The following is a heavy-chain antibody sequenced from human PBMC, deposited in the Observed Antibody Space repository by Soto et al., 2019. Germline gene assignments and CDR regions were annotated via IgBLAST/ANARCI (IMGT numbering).Heavy chain of an antibody. CDR1: GFTFSNYA. CDR3: ARDRGATVNDY. V-gene: IGHV3-23*01. CDR2: LSGSGGNT. J-gene: IGHJ4*02. D-gene: IGHD4-17*01. Sequence: EVQLLESGGGLVQPGGSLRLSCAASGFTFSNYAMSWVRQAPGKGLEWVSTLSGSGGNTYYADSVKGRFTISRDNSKNTLYLQMNSLRAEDTAIYYCARDRGATVNDYWGQGTLVTVSS.